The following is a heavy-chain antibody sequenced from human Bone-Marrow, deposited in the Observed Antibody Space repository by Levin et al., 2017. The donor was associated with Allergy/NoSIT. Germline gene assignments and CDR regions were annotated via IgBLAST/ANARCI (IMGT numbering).Heavy chain of an antibody. V-gene: IGHV3-74*01. CDR1: GFTLSTYW. CDR2: VSPDGKIL. CDR3: ARDPGSERGMNDALDT. J-gene: IGHJ3*02. D-gene: IGHD6-13*01. Sequence: GGSLRLSCADSGFTLSTYWMHWVRQAPGGQLVCVSRVSPDGKILYYADSVKGRFTLSRDTAKNMLYLQMNSLRVEDTATYYCARDPGSERGMNDALDTWGQGTLVTVSS.